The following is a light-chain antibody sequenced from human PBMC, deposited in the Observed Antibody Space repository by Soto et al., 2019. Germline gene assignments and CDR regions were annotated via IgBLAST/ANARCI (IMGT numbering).Light chain of an antibody. CDR1: QSISNY. CDR2: AAS. CDR3: QQSYSTAWT. V-gene: IGKV1-39*01. J-gene: IGKJ1*01. Sequence: EIHMTQCPSLLLKNIGDRVTITCRASQSISNYLNWYQHKPGKAPKLLIYAASSLQSGVPSRFSGSGSGTDFTLTISSLQLEDFATYYCQQSYSTAWTFGQGTKVDIK.